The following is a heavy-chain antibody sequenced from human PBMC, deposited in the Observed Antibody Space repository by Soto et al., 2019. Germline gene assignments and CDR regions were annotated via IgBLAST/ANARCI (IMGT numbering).Heavy chain of an antibody. CDR1: GYTLTELS. V-gene: IGHV1-24*01. CDR2: FDPEDGET. D-gene: IGHD4-4*01. J-gene: IGHJ4*02. Sequence: ASVKVSCKVSGYTLTELSMNWVRQAPGKGLEWMAAFDPEDGETTYAQKFQGRVTMTEDTSTDTAYMEVNGLRAEDTALYYCARATYSNAWYRFDLWGQGTLVTVSS. CDR3: ARATYSNAWYRFDL.